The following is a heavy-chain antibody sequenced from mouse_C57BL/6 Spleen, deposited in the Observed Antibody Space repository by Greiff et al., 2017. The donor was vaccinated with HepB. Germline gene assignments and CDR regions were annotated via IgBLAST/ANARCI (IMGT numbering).Heavy chain of an antibody. J-gene: IGHJ4*01. CDR2: IWSDGST. CDR3: ARHAGLRKNAMDY. Sequence: VKLQESGPGLVAPSQRLSITCTVSGFSLTSYGVHWVRQPPGKGLEWLVVIWSDGSTTYNSALKSRLSISKDNSKSQVFLKMNSLQTDDTAMYYCARHAGLRKNAMDYWGQGTSVTVSS. V-gene: IGHV2-6-1*01. D-gene: IGHD1-1*01. CDR1: GFSLTSYG.